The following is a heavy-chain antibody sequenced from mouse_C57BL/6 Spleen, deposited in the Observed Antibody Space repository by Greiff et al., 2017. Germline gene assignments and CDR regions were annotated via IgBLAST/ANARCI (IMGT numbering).Heavy chain of an antibody. V-gene: IGHV5-17*01. D-gene: IGHD1-1*01. J-gene: IGHJ1*03. CDR2: ISSGSSTI. CDR1: GFTFSDYG. CDR3: ARGTYYGSSYHWYFDV. Sequence: EVNLVESGGGLVKPGGSLKLSCAASGFTFSDYGMHWVRQAPEKGLEWVAYISSGSSTIYYADTVKGRFTISRDNAKNTLFLQMTSLRSEDTAMYYCARGTYYGSSYHWYFDVWGTGTTVTVSS.